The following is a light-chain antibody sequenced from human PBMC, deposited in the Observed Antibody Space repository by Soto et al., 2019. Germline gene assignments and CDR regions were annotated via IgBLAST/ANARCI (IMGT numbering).Light chain of an antibody. Sequence: DIVMTQSPDSLAVSLGERATINCKSSQSVLYSSNTKNYLAWYQQKPGQPPKLLLYWPSTRESGVIDRFSGSGSGTDCTLNIRSLRAEDVAVYYCQRYYRPWTFGQGTKVEIK. CDR3: QRYYRPWT. V-gene: IGKV4-1*01. CDR2: WPS. J-gene: IGKJ1*01. CDR1: QSVLYSSNTKNY.